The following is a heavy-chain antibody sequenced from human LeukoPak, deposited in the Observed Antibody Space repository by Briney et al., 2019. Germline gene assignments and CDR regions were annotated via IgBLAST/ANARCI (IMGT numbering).Heavy chain of an antibody. CDR2: IYYSGST. CDR3: ARLYYYDSSGADDAFDI. V-gene: IGHV4-39*07. CDR1: GGSISSSSYY. J-gene: IGHJ3*02. D-gene: IGHD3-22*01. Sequence: SETLSLTCTVSGGSISSSSYYWGWIRQPPGKGLEWIGSIYYSGSTYYNPSLKRRVTISVDTSKNQFSLKLSSVTAADTAVYYCARLYYYDSSGADDAFDIWGQGTMVTVSS.